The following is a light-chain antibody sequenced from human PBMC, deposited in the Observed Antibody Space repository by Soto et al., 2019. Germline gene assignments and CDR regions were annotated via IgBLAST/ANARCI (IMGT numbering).Light chain of an antibody. Sequence: EIVVTQSPATLSVSQGERATLSCRASQSVSGDLAWYQQKPGQAPRLLIYGASTRATGIPARFSGSGSGTEFTLTISSLQSEDFAVYYCQQYNNWPPAFGQGTKVEIK. CDR1: QSVSGD. CDR3: QQYNNWPPA. CDR2: GAS. V-gene: IGKV3-15*01. J-gene: IGKJ1*01.